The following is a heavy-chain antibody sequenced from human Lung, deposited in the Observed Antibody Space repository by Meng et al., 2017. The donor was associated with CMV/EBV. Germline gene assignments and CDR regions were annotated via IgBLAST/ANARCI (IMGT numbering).Heavy chain of an antibody. V-gene: IGHV3-66*02. Sequence: GGSXRLXXAASGFTVETNYMSWVRQAPGKWLEWVSNIYSAGNTYYADSVKGRFTISRDNSKNTLSLQMNSLRVEDTAVYYCARDLVVPAAIQYYYHNYGMDVWGQGXTVTVSS. D-gene: IGHD2-2*01. CDR2: IYSAGNT. J-gene: IGHJ6*02. CDR1: GFTVETNY. CDR3: ARDLVVPAAIQYYYHNYGMDV.